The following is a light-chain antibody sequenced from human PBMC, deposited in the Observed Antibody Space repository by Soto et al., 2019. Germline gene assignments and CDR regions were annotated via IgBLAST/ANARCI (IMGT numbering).Light chain of an antibody. Sequence: EIVXTQSPXTXSLSXGXXATXSCXAXXXVSXSYLAWYQQKTGQAPRLLIYGASSRATGIPDRFSGSGSGTDFTLTISRLESEDFAVYCCQQYGSSPPTFGQGTKVEIK. CDR2: GAS. J-gene: IGKJ1*01. CDR3: QQYGSSPPT. V-gene: IGKV3-20*01. CDR1: XXVSXSY.